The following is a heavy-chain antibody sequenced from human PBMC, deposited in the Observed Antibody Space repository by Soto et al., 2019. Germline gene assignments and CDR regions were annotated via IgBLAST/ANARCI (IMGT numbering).Heavy chain of an antibody. D-gene: IGHD1-26*01. J-gene: IGHJ5*02. CDR3: ATQEVGGSYVYTFDP. CDR1: GGSISSSSYY. Sequence: QLQLQESGPGLVKSSETLSLTCTVSGGSISSSSYYWGWIRQPPGKGMEWIGSIYYSGRTAYNPSLKGRVTISVDTSKNHFSLKLSSVTAAETAVYYCATQEVGGSYVYTFDPWGQGTLVTVSS. CDR2: IYYSGRT. V-gene: IGHV4-39*02.